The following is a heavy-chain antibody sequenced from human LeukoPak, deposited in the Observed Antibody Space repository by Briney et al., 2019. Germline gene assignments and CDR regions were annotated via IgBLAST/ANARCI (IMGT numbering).Heavy chain of an antibody. J-gene: IGHJ6*02. CDR2: ISAYNGNT. V-gene: IGHV1-18*04. Sequence: ASVKVAFKAPGYTFITDGISWVQQAPGEGLEWMGWISAYNGNTNYAQKLQGRVTMTTDTSTSTAYMELRSLRSDDTAVYYCARVPHAYYYYGMDVWSQGTTVTVSS. CDR1: GYTFITDG. CDR3: ARVPHAYYYYGMDV.